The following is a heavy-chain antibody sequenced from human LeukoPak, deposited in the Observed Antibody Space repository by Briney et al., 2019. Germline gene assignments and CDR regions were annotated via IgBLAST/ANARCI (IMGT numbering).Heavy chain of an antibody. Sequence: SETLSLTCTVSGGSISSYYWSWIRQPPGKGLEWIGYIYYGGSTNYNPSLKSRVTISVDTSKNQFSLKLSSVTAADTAVYYCASLAYGDYSPGAPYYYYGMDVWGQGTTVTVSS. J-gene: IGHJ6*02. D-gene: IGHD4-17*01. CDR1: GGSISSYY. CDR2: IYYGGST. V-gene: IGHV4-59*08. CDR3: ASLAYGDYSPGAPYYYYGMDV.